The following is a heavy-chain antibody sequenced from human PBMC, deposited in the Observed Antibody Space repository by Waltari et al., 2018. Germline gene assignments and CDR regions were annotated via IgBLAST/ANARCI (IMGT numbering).Heavy chain of an antibody. D-gene: IGHD3-10*02. Sequence: EVQLVESGGGLVQPGGSLRLSCAASGFTFSSYSMNWVRQAPGKGLEWVSNISSSSSTIYYADSVKGRFTISRDNAKNSLYLQMNSLRAEDTAVYYCARDSVFGELYFDYWGQGTLVTVSS. CDR1: GFTFSSYS. V-gene: IGHV3-48*01. CDR2: ISSSSSTI. J-gene: IGHJ4*02. CDR3: ARDSVFGELYFDY.